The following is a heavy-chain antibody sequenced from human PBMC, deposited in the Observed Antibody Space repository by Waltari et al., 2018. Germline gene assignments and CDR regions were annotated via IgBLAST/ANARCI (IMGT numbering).Heavy chain of an antibody. CDR3: ARDYDFWSGYYRAVGMDV. D-gene: IGHD3-3*01. Sequence: QVQLQQWGAGLLKPSETLSLTCAVYGGSFSGYYWSWIRQPPWKGLEWIGELNHSGSTTNNPSLKSRFTISVDTSKNQFSLKLSSLTAADTDVYYCARDYDFWSGYYRAVGMDVWGQGTTVTVSS. V-gene: IGHV4-34*01. CDR2: LNHSGST. J-gene: IGHJ6*02. CDR1: GGSFSGYY.